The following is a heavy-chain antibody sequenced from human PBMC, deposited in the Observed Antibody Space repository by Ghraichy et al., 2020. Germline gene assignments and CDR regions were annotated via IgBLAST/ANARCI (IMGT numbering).Heavy chain of an antibody. CDR3: ARDPGRWEPPDY. V-gene: IGHV3-53*01. Sequence: GGSLRRSCAASGFIVSSNYMSWVRQAPGRGLEWVSVIYSGGSTYYADSVKGRFTISRDNSKNTLYLQMNSLRAEDTAVYYCARDPGRWEPPDYWGQGTLVTVAP. D-gene: IGHD1-26*01. CDR1: GFIVSSNY. CDR2: IYSGGST. J-gene: IGHJ4*02.